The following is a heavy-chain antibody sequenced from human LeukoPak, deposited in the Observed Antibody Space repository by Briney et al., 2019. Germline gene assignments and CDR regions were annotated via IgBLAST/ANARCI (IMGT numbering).Heavy chain of an antibody. Sequence: PSETLSLTCTVSGGSISSSSYYWGWIRQPPGKGLEWLGSIYYSGSTYYNPSLKSRVTISVDTSKNQFSLKLSSVTAADTAVYYCARDRTLTSAAHKPIDYWGQGTLVTVSS. V-gene: IGHV4-39*02. D-gene: IGHD2-2*01. CDR2: IYYSGST. CDR1: GGSISSSSYY. J-gene: IGHJ4*02. CDR3: ARDRTLTSAAHKPIDY.